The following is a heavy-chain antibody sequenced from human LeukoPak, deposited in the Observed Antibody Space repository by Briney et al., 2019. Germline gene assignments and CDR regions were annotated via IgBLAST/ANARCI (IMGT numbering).Heavy chain of an antibody. V-gene: IGHV3-74*01. Sequence: GGSLRLSCAASGFTFSSYWMHWVRQAPWKGLVWVSRINSDGSDTSYADSVKGRFTISRDNAKNTLYLQMNSLRVEDTAVYYCAKVEYTSSWYGVGSLDGWGQGTLVTVSS. D-gene: IGHD6-13*01. CDR2: INSDGSDT. CDR1: GFTFSSYW. J-gene: IGHJ4*02. CDR3: AKVEYTSSWYGVGSLDG.